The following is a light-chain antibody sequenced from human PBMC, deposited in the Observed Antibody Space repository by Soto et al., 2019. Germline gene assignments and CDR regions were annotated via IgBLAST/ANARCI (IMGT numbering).Light chain of an antibody. CDR3: QQRSNWPPT. J-gene: IGKJ5*01. CDR2: ATS. V-gene: IGKV3D-20*02. Sequence: EIVLTQSPGTLSLSPGERATLSCRASQSVSRTYLAWYQQKPVQAPRLLIYATSSRATGIPAGFSGSGSGTDFTLTISSLEPEDFAVYYCQQRSNWPPTFGQGTRLEIK. CDR1: QSVSRTY.